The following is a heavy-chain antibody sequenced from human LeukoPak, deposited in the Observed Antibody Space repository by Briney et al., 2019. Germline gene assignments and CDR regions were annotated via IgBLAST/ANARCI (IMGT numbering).Heavy chain of an antibody. D-gene: IGHD4-17*01. CDR1: GGSFSGYY. V-gene: IGHV4-34*01. J-gene: IGHJ4*02. CDR2: INHSGST. Sequence: SETLSLTCAVYGGSFSGYYWSWIRQPPGKGLEWIGEINHSGSTNYTPSLKSRGTISVDTSKNQFSLKLSSVTAADTAVYYCARSDYGDYEGQYYFDYWGQGTLVTVSS. CDR3: ARSDYGDYEGQYYFDY.